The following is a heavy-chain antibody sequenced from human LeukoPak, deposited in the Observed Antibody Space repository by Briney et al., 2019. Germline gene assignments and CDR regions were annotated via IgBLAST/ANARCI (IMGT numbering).Heavy chain of an antibody. CDR3: ARDRALYDSSGYYSA. CDR2: ISAYNGNT. CDR1: GYTFTSYG. Sequence: ASVKVSCKASGYTFTSYGISWVRRAPGQGLEWMGWISAYNGNTNYAQKLQGRVTMTTDTSTSTAYMELRSLRSDDTAVYYCARDRALYDSSGYYSAWGQGTLVTVSS. V-gene: IGHV1-18*01. J-gene: IGHJ5*02. D-gene: IGHD3-22*01.